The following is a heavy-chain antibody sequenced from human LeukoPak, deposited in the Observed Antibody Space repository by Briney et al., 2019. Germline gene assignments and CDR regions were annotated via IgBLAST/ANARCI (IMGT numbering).Heavy chain of an antibody. CDR3: ATAGKYGSGGLDY. D-gene: IGHD3-10*01. V-gene: IGHV4-38-2*02. Sequence: SETLSLTCTVSGYSISSGYYWGWIRQPPGKGLEWIGSIYHSGSTYYNPSLKSRVTISVDTSKNHFSLRLTSLTAADTALYYCATAGKYGSGGLDYWGQGTLVTVSS. CDR2: IYHSGST. CDR1: GYSISSGYY. J-gene: IGHJ4*02.